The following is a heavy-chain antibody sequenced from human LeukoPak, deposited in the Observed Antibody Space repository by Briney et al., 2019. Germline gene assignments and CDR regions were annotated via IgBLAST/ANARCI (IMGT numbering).Heavy chain of an antibody. CDR3: ARDRHGSGTYNYYGMDV. D-gene: IGHD3-10*01. J-gene: IGHJ6*02. Sequence: ASVKVSCKASGYTFTSYYMHWVRQAPGQGLEWMGIINPSGGSTSYAQKFQGRVTITRDTSTSTVYMEVSSLRSEDTAVYYCARDRHGSGTYNYYGMDVWGQGTTVTVSS. V-gene: IGHV1-46*01. CDR2: INPSGGST. CDR1: GYTFTSYY.